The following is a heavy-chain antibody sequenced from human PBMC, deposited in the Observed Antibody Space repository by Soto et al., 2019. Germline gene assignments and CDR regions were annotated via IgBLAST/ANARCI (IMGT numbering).Heavy chain of an antibody. J-gene: IGHJ6*02. CDR3: ARDSSGVLDV. CDR1: GGTFSSYT. D-gene: IGHD6-6*01. CDR2: IIPIFGTA. Sequence: GASVKVSCKASGGTFSSYTISWVRQAPGQGLEWMGGIIPIFGTANYAQKFQGRVTITADESTSTAYMELSSLRSEDTAVYYCARDSSGVLDVWGQGTTVTVSS. V-gene: IGHV1-69*13.